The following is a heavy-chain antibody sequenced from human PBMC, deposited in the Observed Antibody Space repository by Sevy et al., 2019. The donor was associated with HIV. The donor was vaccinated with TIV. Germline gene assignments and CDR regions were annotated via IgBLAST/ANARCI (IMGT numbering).Heavy chain of an antibody. CDR1: GYSFTSYW. J-gene: IGHJ5*02. CDR2: IYPGDSDT. CDR3: ARKYYDILTGYYRFDP. D-gene: IGHD3-9*01. Sequence: GESLKISCKGSGYSFTSYWIGWVRQMPGKGLEWMGIIYPGDSDTRYSPSFQGQVTISADKSITTAYLQWSSLKASDTAMYYCARKYYDILTGYYRFDPWGQGTLVTVSS. V-gene: IGHV5-51*01.